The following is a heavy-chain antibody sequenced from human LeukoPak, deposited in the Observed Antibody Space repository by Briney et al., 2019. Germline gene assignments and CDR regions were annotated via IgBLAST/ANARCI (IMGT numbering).Heavy chain of an antibody. Sequence: SETLSLTCAVYGGSFSGYYWSWIRQPPGKGLEWIGEINHSGSTNYNPSLKSRVTISVDTSKNQFSLKLSSVTAADTAVYYCARLQWLVRGFGPYYYGMDVWGQGTTVTVSS. CDR3: ARLQWLVRGFGPYYYGMDV. CDR1: GGSFSGYY. CDR2: INHSGST. J-gene: IGHJ6*02. V-gene: IGHV4-34*01. D-gene: IGHD6-19*01.